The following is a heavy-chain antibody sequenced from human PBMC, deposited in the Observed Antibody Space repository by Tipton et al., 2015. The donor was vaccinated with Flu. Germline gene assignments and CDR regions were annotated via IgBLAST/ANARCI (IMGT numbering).Heavy chain of an antibody. J-gene: IGHJ4*02. V-gene: IGHV5-51*01. CDR1: GYSFSTYW. D-gene: IGHD2-2*02. Sequence: VQLVQSGAEVTKPRESLKISCQGSGYSFSTYWIGWVRQVPGKGLEWMGIIHPGVSDTRYSPSFQGQVTISADKSISTAYLHWSSLKASDTAMYYCARLYCISTTCYTGTDYWGQGTLVTVSS. CDR2: IHPGVSDT. CDR3: ARLYCISTTCYTGTDY.